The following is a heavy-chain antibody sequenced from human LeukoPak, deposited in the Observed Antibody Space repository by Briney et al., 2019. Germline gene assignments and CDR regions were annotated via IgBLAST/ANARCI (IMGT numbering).Heavy chain of an antibody. CDR2: ISYDGSNK. V-gene: IGHV3-30-3*01. J-gene: IGHJ4*02. D-gene: IGHD5-18*01. Sequence: PGGSLRLSCAASGFTFSSYVMHWVRQAPGKGLEWVAVISYDGSNKYYADSVKGRFTISRDNSKNTLYMQMNSLRAEDTAVYYCAREMDTAMVFDYWGQGTLVTVSS. CDR1: GFTFSSYV. CDR3: AREMDTAMVFDY.